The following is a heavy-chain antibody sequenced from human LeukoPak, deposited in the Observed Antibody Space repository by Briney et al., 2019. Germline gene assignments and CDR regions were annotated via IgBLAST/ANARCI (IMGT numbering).Heavy chain of an antibody. CDR3: AKVRDYDGYFDY. CDR1: GFTFTNYW. V-gene: IGHV3-7*01. D-gene: IGHD3-22*01. J-gene: IGHJ4*02. Sequence: GGSLRLSCAASGFTFTNYWMSWVRQAPGKRLEWVANINQDGSEKIYVDSVTGRFTISRDKTKNSLYLQMNSLRAEDTAVYYCAKVRDYDGYFDYWGQGTLVTVSS. CDR2: INQDGSEK.